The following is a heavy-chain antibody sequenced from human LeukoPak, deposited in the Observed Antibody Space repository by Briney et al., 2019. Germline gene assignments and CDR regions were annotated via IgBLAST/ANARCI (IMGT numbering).Heavy chain of an antibody. CDR1: GSSLTDLS. V-gene: IGHV1-24*01. CDR2: FDPEQGET. CDR3: ATTRYDFWSGTPMRY. D-gene: IGHD3-3*01. J-gene: IGHJ4*02. Sequence: ASVRVSCKVSGSSLTDLSMHWVRQIPGKGLEWLGGFDPEQGETIYSQTFQGRISLTEDTFTDTAILELGSLRSDDTAVYYCATTRYDFWSGTPMRYWGQGTLVSVFS.